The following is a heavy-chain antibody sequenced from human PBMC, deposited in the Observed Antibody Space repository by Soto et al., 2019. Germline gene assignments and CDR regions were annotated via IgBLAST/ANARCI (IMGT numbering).Heavy chain of an antibody. V-gene: IGHV1-69*01. CDR2: IIPMYRTA. Sequence: QVQLVQSGAEVKKPGSSVKVSCKASGGTFSNYAFSWVRQAPGQGLEWMGGIIPMYRTANYAQKFQGRVTITADDSTRTASMELSGLRSEDTAVYYCARDRHPHPGDRYYYYYGMDVWGQGTTVTVSS. CDR1: GGTFSNYA. J-gene: IGHJ6*02. CDR3: ARDRHPHPGDRYYYYYGMDV.